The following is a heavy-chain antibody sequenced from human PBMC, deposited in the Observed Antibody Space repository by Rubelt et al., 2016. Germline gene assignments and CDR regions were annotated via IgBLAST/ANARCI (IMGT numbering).Heavy chain of an antibody. J-gene: IGHJ3*02. CDR3: ARSRVEYSRKRNAFDI. CDR1: GFTLHKYN. V-gene: IGHV3-48*01. CDR2: TSNRDDKI. Sequence: VQLVESGGGVVQPGRSLRLSCEVSGFTLHKYNMNWVRLAPGKGLEWISCTSNRDDKIYYSDSVKGRFTSPRDRARNSLFMQMTSLGVEDTAVYYCARSRVEYSRKRNAFDIWGHGTMVTVS. D-gene: IGHD5-18*01.